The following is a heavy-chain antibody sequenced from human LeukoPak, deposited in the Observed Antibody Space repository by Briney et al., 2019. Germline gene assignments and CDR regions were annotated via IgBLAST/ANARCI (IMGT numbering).Heavy chain of an antibody. Sequence: GGSLTLSCSASGFTGPSFAMAWDRQAPGKGLEWVSGIAAGATSTYYADSVKGRFTISRDNSRKTVHLQMNSLRAEDMAVYYCAKSYDSGGYPLGDYWGQGTLVTVSS. J-gene: IGHJ4*02. CDR2: IAAGATST. CDR3: AKSYDSGGYPLGDY. V-gene: IGHV3-23*01. CDR1: GFTGPSFA. D-gene: IGHD3-22*01.